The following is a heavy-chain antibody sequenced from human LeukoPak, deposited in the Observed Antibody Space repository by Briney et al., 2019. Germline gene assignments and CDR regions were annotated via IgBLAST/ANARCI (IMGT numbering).Heavy chain of an antibody. V-gene: IGHV3-73*01. Sequence: GGSLRLSCAASGFTFSGSAMHWVRQASGKGLEWVGRIRSKANSYATAYAASVKGRFTISRDDSKNTAYLQMNSLKTEDTAVYYCTRGLYGSGGPPNRDYWGQGTLVTVSS. D-gene: IGHD3-10*01. CDR1: GFTFSGSA. CDR2: IRSKANSYAT. J-gene: IGHJ4*02. CDR3: TRGLYGSGGPPNRDY.